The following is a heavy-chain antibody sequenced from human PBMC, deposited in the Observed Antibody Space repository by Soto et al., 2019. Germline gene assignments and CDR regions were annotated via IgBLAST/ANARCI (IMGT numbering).Heavy chain of an antibody. CDR2: VNENGSEN. D-gene: IGHD5-12*01. Sequence: EVQLVESGGGLVQPGGSLRLSCAASGFTFRSFWMNWVRQVPGKGLEWVATVNENGSENYYADSVKGRFTVSRDNAKNSLYLQMNSLRVEDTAVYYCARGGGWLTDYWGQGTLVTVSS. J-gene: IGHJ4*02. V-gene: IGHV3-7*01. CDR3: ARGGGWLTDY. CDR1: GFTFRSFW.